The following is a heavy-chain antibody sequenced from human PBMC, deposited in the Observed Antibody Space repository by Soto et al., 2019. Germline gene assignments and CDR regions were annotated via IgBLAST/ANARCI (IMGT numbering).Heavy chain of an antibody. CDR2: ISASGVTT. V-gene: IGHV3-23*01. D-gene: IGHD6-19*01. J-gene: IGHJ4*02. Sequence: PGGSLRLSCAASGFTFSDYAMSWVRQAPGKGLEWVSAISASGVTTYYADSVRGRFTFCRYNFKNTLYLQMNSLRAEDTVVYYCAKDRKSGSGWYWDYWGQGTLVTVSS. CDR1: GFTFSDYA. CDR3: AKDRKSGSGWYWDY.